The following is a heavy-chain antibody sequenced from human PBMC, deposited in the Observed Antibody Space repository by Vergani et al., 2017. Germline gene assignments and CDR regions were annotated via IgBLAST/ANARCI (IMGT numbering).Heavy chain of an antibody. CDR2: IYYSGST. CDR1: GGSISSSSYY. D-gene: IGHD3-16*01. J-gene: IGHJ5*02. V-gene: IGHV4-39*07. CDR3: AREGITFGGAIRWFDP. Sequence: QLQLQESGPGLVKPSETLSLTCTVSGGSISSSSYYWGWIRQPPGKGLEWIGSIYYSGSTYYNPSLKSRVTRSVDTSKNQFSLKLSSVTAADTAVYYCAREGITFGGAIRWFDPWGQGTLVTVSS.